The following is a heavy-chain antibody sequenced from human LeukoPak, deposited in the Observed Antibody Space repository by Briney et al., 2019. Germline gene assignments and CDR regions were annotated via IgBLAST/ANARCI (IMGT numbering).Heavy chain of an antibody. CDR1: GFTFSSYS. D-gene: IGHD3-10*01. V-gene: IGHV3-21*01. CDR2: ISTTSSSSYI. CDR3: ARVMAGYSYMDV. J-gene: IGHJ6*03. Sequence: GGSLRLSCAASGFTFSSYSMNWVRQAPGKGLEWVSSISTTSSSSYIHYADSMKGRFTISRDNAKSSLYLQMNSLRAEDTAVYYCARVMAGYSYMDVWGKGTTVTVSS.